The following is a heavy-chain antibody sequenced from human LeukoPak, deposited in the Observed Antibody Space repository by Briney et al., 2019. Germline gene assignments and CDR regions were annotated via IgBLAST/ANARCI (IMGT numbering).Heavy chain of an antibody. CDR3: ARHWRLAYYFDY. CDR1: GGSISSYY. Sequence: SETLSLTCTVSGGSISSYYWSWIRQPPGKGLEWIGYIYFSGSTNYNPSLKSRVTISVDTSKNQFSLKMSSVTAADTAVYYCARHWRLAYYFDYWGQGTLVTVSS. V-gene: IGHV4-59*08. D-gene: IGHD3-3*01. J-gene: IGHJ4*02. CDR2: IYFSGST.